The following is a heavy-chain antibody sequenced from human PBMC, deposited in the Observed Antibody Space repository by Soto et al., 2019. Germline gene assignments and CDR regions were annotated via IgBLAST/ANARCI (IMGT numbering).Heavy chain of an antibody. Sequence: EVQLVESGGGLVQPGRSLRLSCAASGFTFDDYAMHWVRQAPGKGLEWVSGISWNSGSIGYADSVKGRFTISRDNAKNSLYLQMNSLRAEDTAVYYCAKGAGENYYYYGMDVWGQGTTVTVSS. CDR1: GFTFDDYA. CDR2: ISWNSGSI. J-gene: IGHJ6*02. CDR3: AKGAGENYYYYGMDV. V-gene: IGHV3-9*01. D-gene: IGHD4-17*01.